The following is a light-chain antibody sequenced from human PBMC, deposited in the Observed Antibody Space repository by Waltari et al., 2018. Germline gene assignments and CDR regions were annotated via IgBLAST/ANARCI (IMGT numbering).Light chain of an antibody. J-gene: IGKJ1*01. V-gene: IGKV1-5*03. CDR2: RAT. CDR1: QTIISW. Sequence: DIQMTQSPSTLSASIGDRVTITCRASQTIISWLAWYQQKPGQAPRLLIYRATALETGVPSRFSGTGSGTEFTLTINGLQPDDSATYSCQQYDSFWSFGQGTKVEVK. CDR3: QQYDSFWS.